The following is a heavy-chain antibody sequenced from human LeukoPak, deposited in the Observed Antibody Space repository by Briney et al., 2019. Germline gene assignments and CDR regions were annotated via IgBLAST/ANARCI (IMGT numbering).Heavy chain of an antibody. D-gene: IGHD5-18*01. CDR2: ISYDGSNK. CDR3: AKDGGYSYGFLYYFDY. CDR1: GFTFSSYG. J-gene: IGHJ4*02. V-gene: IGHV3-30*18. Sequence: GGSLRLSCAASGFTFSSYGMHWVRQAPGKGLEWVAVISYDGSNKYYADSVKGRFTISRDNSKNTLYLQMNSLRAEDTAVYYCAKDGGYSYGFLYYFDYWGQGTLVTVSS.